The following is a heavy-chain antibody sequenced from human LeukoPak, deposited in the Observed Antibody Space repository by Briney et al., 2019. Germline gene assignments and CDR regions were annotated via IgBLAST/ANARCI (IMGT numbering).Heavy chain of an antibody. V-gene: IGHV1-2*02. CDR1: LYTFTGYY. CDR3: ARGDHYDVLTGFQTPSHLSDY. CDR2: INPNSGGT. Sequence: ASVKVSCKASLYTFTGYYVHWVRQAPGQGLEWMGWINPNSGGTNYAQKFPGRVTMTRDTSISTAYMELSRLRSDDTAVYYCARGDHYDVLTGFQTPSHLSDYWGQGTLVTVSS. D-gene: IGHD3-9*01. J-gene: IGHJ4*02.